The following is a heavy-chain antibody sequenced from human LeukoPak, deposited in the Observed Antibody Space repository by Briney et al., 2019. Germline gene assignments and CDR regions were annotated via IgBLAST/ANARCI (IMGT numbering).Heavy chain of an antibody. J-gene: IGHJ4*02. V-gene: IGHV3-30*02. Sequence: GGSLRLSCAVSGFNLNSYAMHWVRQAPGKGLEWVAVTRHDEANSFYADSVQGRFTISRDTSKKLLYLQMNSLRVEDTAVYYCAKEYTPSSPLGELDSWGQGTLVTVSS. CDR3: AKEYTPSSPLGELDS. D-gene: IGHD6-6*01. CDR2: TRHDEANS. CDR1: GFNLNSYA.